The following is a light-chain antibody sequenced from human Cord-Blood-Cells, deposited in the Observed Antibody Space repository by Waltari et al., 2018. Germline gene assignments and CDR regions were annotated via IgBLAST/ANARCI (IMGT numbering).Light chain of an antibody. J-gene: IGKJ2*01. V-gene: IGKV1-33*01. CDR1: QDISKY. CDR2: DAS. Sequence: DIQMTQSPSSLSASVGDRVTITCQASQDISKYLNWYQQKPGKATKLLIYDASNLETGVPSRFSGSGSGTDFTFTISSLQPEDIATYYCQQYDNLPMYTFGQGTKLEIK. CDR3: QQYDNLPMYT.